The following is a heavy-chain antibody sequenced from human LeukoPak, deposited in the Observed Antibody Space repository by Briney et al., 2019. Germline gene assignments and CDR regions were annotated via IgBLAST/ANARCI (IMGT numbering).Heavy chain of an antibody. V-gene: IGHV5-51*01. J-gene: IGHJ6*02. CDR2: IYPGDSDT. Sequence: GESLKISCKGSGYSFTSYWIGWVRQMPGKGLEWMGIIYPGDSDTRYSPSFQGQVTISADESISTAYLQWSSLKASDTAMYYCARTVTPASYYYYYGMDVRGQGTTVTVSS. CDR1: GYSFTSYW. D-gene: IGHD4-17*01. CDR3: ARTVTPASYYYYYGMDV.